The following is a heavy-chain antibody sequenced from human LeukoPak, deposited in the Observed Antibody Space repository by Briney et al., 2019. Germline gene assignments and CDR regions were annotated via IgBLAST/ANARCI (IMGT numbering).Heavy chain of an antibody. CDR2: IKQDGSEK. V-gene: IGHV3-7*01. Sequence: PGGSLRLSCAASGFTFSSYWMSWVRQAPGKGLEWVANIKQDGSEKYYVDSVKGRFTISRDNAKNSLYLQMNSLRAEDTAVYYCARVTSKTIFGVVILGYYMDVWGKGTTVTVSS. J-gene: IGHJ6*03. CDR3: ARVTSKTIFGVVILGYYMDV. CDR1: GFTFSSYW. D-gene: IGHD3-3*01.